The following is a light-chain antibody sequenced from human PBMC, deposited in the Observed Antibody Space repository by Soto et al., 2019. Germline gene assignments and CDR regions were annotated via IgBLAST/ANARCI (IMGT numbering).Light chain of an antibody. V-gene: IGKV1-39*01. CDR3: QVSDSTWT. CDR1: RSISTY. CDR2: AAS. Sequence: DIQMTQSPSSLSASVGDRVTITCRASRSISTYLNWYQQKPGKAPNLLIYAASTLQSGVPLRFSGSGSGTDFTLTISGLQAEDCATYYCQVSDSTWTFGQGTKVDIK. J-gene: IGKJ1*01.